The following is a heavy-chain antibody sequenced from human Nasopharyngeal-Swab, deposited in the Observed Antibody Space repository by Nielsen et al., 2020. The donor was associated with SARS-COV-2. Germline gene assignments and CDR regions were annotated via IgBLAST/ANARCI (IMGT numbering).Heavy chain of an antibody. Sequence: GGSLRLSCAASGFTFSDYYMSWIRQAQGKGLEWVSYISSSSSYTNYADSVKGRFTISRDNAKNSLYLQMNSLRADDTAVYYCARGSIRGIIISDFDYWGQGTLVTVSS. D-gene: IGHD3-10*01. CDR1: GFTFSDYY. CDR2: ISSSSSYT. CDR3: ARGSIRGIIISDFDY. V-gene: IGHV3-11*05. J-gene: IGHJ4*02.